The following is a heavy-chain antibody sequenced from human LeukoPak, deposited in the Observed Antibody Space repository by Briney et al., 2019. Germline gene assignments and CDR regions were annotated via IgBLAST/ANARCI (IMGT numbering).Heavy chain of an antibody. V-gene: IGHV3-21*01. J-gene: IGHJ4*02. CDR3: ARDYDFWSGYPNSLHPFDY. CDR2: ISSSSTYI. D-gene: IGHD3-3*01. CDR1: GFTFSSYS. Sequence: GGPLRLSCAASGFTFSSYSMNWVRQAPGKGLEWVSSISSSSTYIYYADSVKGRFTISRDNARNSLYLQMNSLRAEDTAVYYCARDYDFWSGYPNSLHPFDYWGQGTLVTVSS.